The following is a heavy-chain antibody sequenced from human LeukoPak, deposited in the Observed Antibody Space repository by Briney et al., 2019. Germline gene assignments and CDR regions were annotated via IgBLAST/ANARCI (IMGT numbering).Heavy chain of an antibody. CDR3: AKESESSGWYDY. V-gene: IGHV3-43*02. CDR1: GFMFHDYA. Sequence: GGSLRLSCAAPGFMFHDYAIHWVRQAPGKGLEWVSLISGDGGSTFYADSVKGRFTISRDNSKNSLYLQMNSLRSDDTALYYCAKESESSGWYDYWGQGTLVTVSS. D-gene: IGHD6-19*01. CDR2: ISGDGGST. J-gene: IGHJ4*02.